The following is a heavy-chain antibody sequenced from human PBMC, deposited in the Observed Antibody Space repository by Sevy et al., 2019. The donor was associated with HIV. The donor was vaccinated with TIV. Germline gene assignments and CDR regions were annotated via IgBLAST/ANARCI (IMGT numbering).Heavy chain of an antibody. CDR1: GSSFESFA. J-gene: IGHJ6*02. Sequence: GGSLRLSCAASGSSFESFAMNWVRQAPGKGLEWVAYISKSSSYIYYADSVKGRFTISRDNAKNSLFLQMNSLGAEDTAKYYCTRGSGIDYYEKGMDLWGQGTTVTVSS. D-gene: IGHD3-10*01. CDR2: ISKSSSYI. V-gene: IGHV3-21*04. CDR3: TRGSGIDYYEKGMDL.